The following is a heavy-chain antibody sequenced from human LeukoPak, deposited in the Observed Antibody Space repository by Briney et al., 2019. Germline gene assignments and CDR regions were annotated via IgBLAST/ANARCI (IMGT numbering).Heavy chain of an antibody. J-gene: IGHJ6*02. CDR1: GGSFSGHY. V-gene: IGHV4-34*01. Sequence: PSETLSLTCAVYGGSFSGHYWSWIRQPPGKGLEWIGEINHSGSTYYNPSLKSRVTISVDRSKNQFSLKLSSVTAADTAVYYCARVSGGSWRYYGMDVWGQGTTVTVSS. CDR2: INHSGST. CDR3: ARVSGGSWRYYGMDV. D-gene: IGHD2-15*01.